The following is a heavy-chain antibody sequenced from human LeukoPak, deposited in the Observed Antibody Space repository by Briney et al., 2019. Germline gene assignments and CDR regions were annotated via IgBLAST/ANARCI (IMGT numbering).Heavy chain of an antibody. CDR2: ISVSGNSM. CDR3: ARKNYDKMDV. CDR1: GFTFNTYS. Sequence: PGGSLRLSCVGSGFTFNTYSMNWVRQAPGKGLECISHISVSGNSMQYADSVKGRFSISRDSAKNSLYLQMNNLRAEDTAVYYCARKNYDKMDVWGKGTTVTVSS. J-gene: IGHJ6*03. V-gene: IGHV3-48*01.